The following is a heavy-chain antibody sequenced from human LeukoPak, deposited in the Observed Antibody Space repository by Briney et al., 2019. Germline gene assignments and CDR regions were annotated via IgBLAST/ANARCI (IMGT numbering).Heavy chain of an antibody. CDR2: INHSGST. Sequence: PSETLSLTCAVYGGSFSGYYWSWIRQPPGKGLEWIGEINHSGSTNYNPSLKSRVTISVDTSKNQFSLKLSSVAAADTAVYYCARARWGHFDYWGQGTLVTVSS. J-gene: IGHJ4*02. V-gene: IGHV4-34*01. CDR3: ARARWGHFDY. CDR1: GGSFSGYY. D-gene: IGHD4-23*01.